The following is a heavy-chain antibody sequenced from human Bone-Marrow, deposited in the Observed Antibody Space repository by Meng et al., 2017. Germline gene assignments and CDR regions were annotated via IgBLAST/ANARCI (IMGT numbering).Heavy chain of an antibody. Sequence: ESLKISCAASGFTFDDYAMHWVRQAPGKGLEWVSGFKWNGGSTGYVDSVKGRFTISRDNAKNSLYLQMNSLRAEDTALYYCARLGWLQSYYYYYGMDVWGQGTTVTVSS. J-gene: IGHJ6*02. CDR1: GFTFDDYA. CDR3: ARLGWLQSYYYYYGMDV. V-gene: IGHV3-20*04. D-gene: IGHD5-24*01. CDR2: FKWNGGST.